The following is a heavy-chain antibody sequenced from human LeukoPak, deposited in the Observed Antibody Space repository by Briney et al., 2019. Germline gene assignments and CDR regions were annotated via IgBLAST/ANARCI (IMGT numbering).Heavy chain of an antibody. V-gene: IGHV3-49*04. CDR1: GFTFGDYV. D-gene: IGHD3-22*01. J-gene: IGHJ3*02. Sequence: PGGSLRLSCTASGFTFGDYVMSLVRQAPGKGLEWVGFIRSKGYGGTTKNAASVKGRFTISRDDSRSIAYLQMNSLKTEDTAVYYCTRRYNYDSSGYYYVRDAFDIWGQGTMVTVSS. CDR2: IRSKGYGGTT. CDR3: TRRYNYDSSGYYYVRDAFDI.